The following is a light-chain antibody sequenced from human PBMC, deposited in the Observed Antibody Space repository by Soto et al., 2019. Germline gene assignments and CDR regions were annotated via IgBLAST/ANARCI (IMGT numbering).Light chain of an antibody. V-gene: IGKV2-28*01. J-gene: IGKJ1*01. CDR2: LGS. CDR1: QSLLHTDGYNY. CDR3: MQALQTPPT. Sequence: DTVMTQSPLSLPVTPGEPASISCWSSQSLLHTDGYNYLDWYLQKPGQSPQLLIYLGSYRASGVPDRFSGSGSRTDFTLKISRVEAEDVGVYYCMQALQTPPTLGQRTKLEI.